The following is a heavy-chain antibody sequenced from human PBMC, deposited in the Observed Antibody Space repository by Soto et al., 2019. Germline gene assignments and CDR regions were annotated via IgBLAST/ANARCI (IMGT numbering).Heavy chain of an antibody. J-gene: IGHJ4*02. CDR1: GYTFTSYA. Sequence: GASVKVSCKASGYTFTSYASSWVRQAHGQGLEWMGWISGHNGKRNYAEKLQGRVTMTTDTSTSTAYMEQRSLRSDDTAEYYCARASVVVVAATLGFHVDYWGQGTLVTVSS. D-gene: IGHD2-15*01. CDR2: ISGHNGKR. CDR3: ARASVVVVAATLGFHVDY. V-gene: IGHV1-18*01.